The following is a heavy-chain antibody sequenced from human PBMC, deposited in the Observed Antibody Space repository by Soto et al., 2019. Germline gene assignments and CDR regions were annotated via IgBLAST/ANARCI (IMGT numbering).Heavy chain of an antibody. CDR2: IYHSGST. V-gene: IGHV4-4*02. CDR1: SGSISSSNW. CDR3: ARDQFGWNGRHAFDI. J-gene: IGHJ3*02. D-gene: IGHD1-1*01. Sequence: QVQLQESGPGLVKPSGTLSLTCAVSSGSISSSNWWSWVRQPPGKGLEWIGEIYHSGSTNYNPSLKSRVTISVDKSKNQVSLKLSSVTAADTAVYYCARDQFGWNGRHAFDIWGQGTMVTVSS.